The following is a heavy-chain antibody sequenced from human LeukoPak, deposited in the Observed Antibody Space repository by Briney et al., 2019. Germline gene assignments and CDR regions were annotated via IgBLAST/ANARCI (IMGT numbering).Heavy chain of an antibody. Sequence: GGSLRLSCAASGFTVSSNYMSWVRQAPGKGLEWVSVIYSGGSTYYADSVKGRFTISRDNSKNTLYLQMNSLRAEDTAVYYCARAVDSSGYYYDYWGQGTLVTVSS. CDR3: ARAVDSSGYYYDY. D-gene: IGHD3-22*01. V-gene: IGHV3-66*01. CDR2: IYSGGST. J-gene: IGHJ4*02. CDR1: GFTVSSNY.